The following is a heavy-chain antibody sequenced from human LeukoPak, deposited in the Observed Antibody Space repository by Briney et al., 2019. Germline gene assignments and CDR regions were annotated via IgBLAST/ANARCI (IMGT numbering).Heavy chain of an antibody. D-gene: IGHD2-21*02. J-gene: IGHJ4*02. V-gene: IGHV3-23*01. Sequence: GGSLRLSCAASGFTLTSYAMSWVRQAPGRGLEGVSLFNSDGSHIYYSESVRGRFTISRDISKTTLSLQMSSLRAEDTAIYYCARLTANHFDSWGPGTLVTVS. CDR1: GFTLTSYA. CDR2: FNSDGSHI. CDR3: ARLTANHFDS.